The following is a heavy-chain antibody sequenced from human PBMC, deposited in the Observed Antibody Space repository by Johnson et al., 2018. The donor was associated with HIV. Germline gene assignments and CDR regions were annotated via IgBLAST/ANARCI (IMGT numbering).Heavy chain of an antibody. D-gene: IGHD2-15*01. V-gene: IGHV3-20*04. CDR1: GFTVRSNY. CDR2: INWNGGST. Sequence: EQLVESGGGLVQPGGSLRLSCAASGFTVRSNYMSWVRQAPGKGLEWVSGINWNGGSTTYADSVRGRFTVSRDNAKSSLYLQMNSLRAEDTALYFCARDPVFCAGGTCYSNVFDIWGQGTMVTVSS. J-gene: IGHJ3*02. CDR3: ARDPVFCAGGTCYSNVFDI.